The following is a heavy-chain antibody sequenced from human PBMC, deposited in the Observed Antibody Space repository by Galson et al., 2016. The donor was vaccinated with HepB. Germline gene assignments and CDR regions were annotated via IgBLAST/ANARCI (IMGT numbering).Heavy chain of an antibody. Sequence: SLRLSCAASGFTFSNYAMSWVRQAPGKGLEWVSGISSSGDSTYYADSVKSRVAISRDNSKDTLYLEMNSLRDGDTAFYYCAKDIAPGHTYGYFDYWGQGTLVTVSS. CDR1: GFTFSNYA. CDR2: ISSSGDST. CDR3: AKDIAPGHTYGYFDY. J-gene: IGHJ4*02. V-gene: IGHV3-23*01. D-gene: IGHD1-14*01.